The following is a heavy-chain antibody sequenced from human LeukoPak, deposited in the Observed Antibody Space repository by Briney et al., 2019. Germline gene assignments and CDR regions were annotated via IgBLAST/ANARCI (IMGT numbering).Heavy chain of an antibody. Sequence: SVKVSCKASGGTFSSYAISWVRQAPGQGLEWMGGIIPIFGTANYAQKFQGRVTITADESTSTAYMELSSLRSEDTAVHYCARVVYSYGYPLDYWGQGTLVTVSS. J-gene: IGHJ4*02. D-gene: IGHD5-18*01. CDR3: ARVVYSYGYPLDY. CDR1: GGTFSSYA. CDR2: IIPIFGTA. V-gene: IGHV1-69*01.